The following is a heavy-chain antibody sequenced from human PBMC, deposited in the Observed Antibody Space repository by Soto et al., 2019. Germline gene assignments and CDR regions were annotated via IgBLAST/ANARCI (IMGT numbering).Heavy chain of an antibody. CDR3: ARRLYYDSSGFEGGGVDV. J-gene: IGHJ6*02. CDR1: GGSISPYY. Sequence: ASETLSLTCTVSGGSISPYYWSWIRQPPGKGLEWVGYIYYAGTTSYNPSLKSRVTISLDTSKNQFSLKLSSVTAADTAVYYCARRLYYDSSGFEGGGVDVWGQGTTVTVSS. V-gene: IGHV4-59*08. CDR2: IYYAGTT. D-gene: IGHD3-22*01.